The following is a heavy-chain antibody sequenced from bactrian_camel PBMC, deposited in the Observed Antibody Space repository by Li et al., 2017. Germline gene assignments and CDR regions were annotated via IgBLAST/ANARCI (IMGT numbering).Heavy chain of an antibody. Sequence: HVQLVESGGGLVQPGGSLRLSCAASGFTFSIYWMYWVRQAPGKGLEWVSSILTLDGRTLSADSVEGRFTISRDNTKDTVYLQINNLKPEDTAVYYCVTAQPVAGDFAYWGQGTQVTVS. D-gene: IGHD6*01. CDR3: VTAQPVAGDFAY. V-gene: IGHV3S6*01. CDR1: GFTFSIYW. CDR2: ILTLDGRT. J-gene: IGHJ6*01.